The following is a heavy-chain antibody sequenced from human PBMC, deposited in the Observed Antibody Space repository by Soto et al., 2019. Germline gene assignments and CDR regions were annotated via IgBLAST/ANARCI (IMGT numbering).Heavy chain of an antibody. Sequence: SETLSLTCTVSGGSISRYHWSWIRQPPGKGLEWIGYIYYSGSTYYNPSLRSRVAISVDTSKNQFSLKVSSVTAADTAVYYCASFHADYEYFFDSWGQGTLVTVSS. J-gene: IGHJ4*02. D-gene: IGHD3-16*01. CDR1: GGSISRYH. V-gene: IGHV4-59*01. CDR3: ASFHADYEYFFDS. CDR2: IYYSGST.